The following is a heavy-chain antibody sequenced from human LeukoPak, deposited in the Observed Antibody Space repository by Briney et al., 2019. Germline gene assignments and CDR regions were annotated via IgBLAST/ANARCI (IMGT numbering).Heavy chain of an antibody. D-gene: IGHD6-19*01. CDR1: GFTFSSSA. V-gene: IGHV3-23*01. J-gene: IGHJ4*02. CDR2: ISNNGGYT. Sequence: GGSLRLSCAASGFTFSSSAMSWVRQAPGKGLEWVSAISNNGGYTYYADSVKGRFTISRDNSKNTLYLQMNSLRAEDTAVYYCARDRDSSGWHASHPFDYWGQGTLVTVSS. CDR3: ARDRDSSGWHASHPFDY.